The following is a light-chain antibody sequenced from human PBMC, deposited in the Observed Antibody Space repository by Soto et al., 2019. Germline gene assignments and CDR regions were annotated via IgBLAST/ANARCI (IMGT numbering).Light chain of an antibody. J-gene: IGLJ2*01. CDR3: QTWGTGVQVV. V-gene: IGLV4-69*01. CDR2: VNSDGSH. CDR1: SGHNNYA. Sequence: QAVVTQSPSASASPGASVKLTCTLSSGHNNYAIAWHQQQPEKGPRYLMKVNSDGSHSKGDGIPDRFSGSSSGAERYLTISSLQSEDEADYYCQTWGTGVQVVFGGGTKVTVL.